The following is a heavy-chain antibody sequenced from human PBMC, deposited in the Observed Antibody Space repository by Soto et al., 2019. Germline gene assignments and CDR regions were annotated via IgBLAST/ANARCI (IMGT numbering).Heavy chain of an antibody. Sequence: ASVKVSCKASGGTFSSYAISWVRQAPGQGLEWMGGIIPIFGTANYAQKFQGRVTITADESTSTAYMELSSLRSEDTAVYYCARGSYSSSWATSNWFDPWGQGTLVTVSS. D-gene: IGHD6-13*01. CDR2: IIPIFGTA. V-gene: IGHV1-69*13. CDR3: ARGSYSSSWATSNWFDP. CDR1: GGTFSSYA. J-gene: IGHJ5*02.